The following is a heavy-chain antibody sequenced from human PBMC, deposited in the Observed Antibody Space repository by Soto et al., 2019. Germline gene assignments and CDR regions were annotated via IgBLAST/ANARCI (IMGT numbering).Heavy chain of an antibody. CDR3: ARAEGIAARPGWFDP. V-gene: IGHV4-30-2*01. Sequence: SETLSLTCAVSGGSISSGGYSWSWIRQPPGKGLEWIGCIYHSGSTYYNPSLKSRVTISVDRSKNQFSLKLSSVTAADTAVYYCARAEGIAARPGWFDPWGQGTLVTVSS. D-gene: IGHD6-6*01. CDR1: GGSISSGGYS. CDR2: IYHSGST. J-gene: IGHJ5*02.